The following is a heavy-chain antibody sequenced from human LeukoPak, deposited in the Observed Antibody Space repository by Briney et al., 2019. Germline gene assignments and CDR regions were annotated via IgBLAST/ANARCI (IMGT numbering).Heavy chain of an antibody. CDR2: ISSSSSYI. Sequence: GGSLRLSCAASGFTFSSYSMNWVRQAPGKGLEWVSSISSSSSYIYYADSVKGRFTISRDNAKNSLYLQMNSLRAEDTAVYYCARDDIAVAGTASGYWGQGTLVTVSP. V-gene: IGHV3-21*01. D-gene: IGHD6-19*01. CDR1: GFTFSSYS. CDR3: ARDDIAVAGTASGY. J-gene: IGHJ4*02.